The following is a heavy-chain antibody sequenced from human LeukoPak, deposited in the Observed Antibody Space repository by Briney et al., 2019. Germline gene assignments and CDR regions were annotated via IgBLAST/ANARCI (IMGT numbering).Heavy chain of an antibody. CDR1: GYTFTSYG. CDR2: ISAYIGNT. Sequence: ASVKVSCKASGYTFTSYGISWVRHAPGQGLEWMGGISAYIGNTNYAQKLQGRVTMTTDTSTSTAYMELRSLRSDDTAVYYCARGEYCSSTSCHGPFDYWGQGTLVTVSS. V-gene: IGHV1-18*01. CDR3: ARGEYCSSTSCHGPFDY. D-gene: IGHD2-2*01. J-gene: IGHJ4*02.